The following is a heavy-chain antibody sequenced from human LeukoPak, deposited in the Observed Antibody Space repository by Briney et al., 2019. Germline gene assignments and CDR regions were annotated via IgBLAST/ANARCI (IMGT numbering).Heavy chain of an antibody. J-gene: IGHJ4*02. CDR3: AKARKEWLIPGGFDY. D-gene: IGHD6-19*01. CDR2: INNDGSST. CDR1: GFIFSDHW. Sequence: GGSLRLSCAASGFIFSDHWMHWVRQAPGKGLVWLSRINNDGSSTIYADSVKGRFTISRDNSKNTLYLQMNSLRAEDTAVYYCAKARKEWLIPGGFDYWGQGTLVTVSS. V-gene: IGHV3-74*01.